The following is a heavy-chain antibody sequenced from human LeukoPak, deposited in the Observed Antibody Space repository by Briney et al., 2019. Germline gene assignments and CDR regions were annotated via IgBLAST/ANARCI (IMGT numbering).Heavy chain of an antibody. J-gene: IGHJ4*02. D-gene: IGHD3-10*01. CDR2: IKQDGSEK. V-gene: IGHV3-7*01. Sequence: GGSLRLSCAASGFTFSSYWMSWVRQAPGKGLEWVANIKQDGSEKYYVDSVKGRVTISRDNAKDSLYLQMNGLRAEDTAVYYCARTRNYYGSGSYSDYWGQGTLVTVSS. CDR1: GFTFSSYW. CDR3: ARTRNYYGSGSYSDY.